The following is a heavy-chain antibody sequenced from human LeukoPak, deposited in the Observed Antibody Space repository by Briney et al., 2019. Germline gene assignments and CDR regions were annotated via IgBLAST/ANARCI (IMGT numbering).Heavy chain of an antibody. CDR1: GGSISSSSYY. CDR2: IYYSGST. V-gene: IGHV4-39*07. Sequence: SETLSLTCTVSGGSISSSSYYWGWIRQPPGKGLEWIGSIYYSGSTYYNPSLKSRVTISVDTSKNQFSLKLSSVTAADTAVYYCARDRGSGSYNLYYFDYWGQGTLVTVSS. CDR3: ARDRGSGSYNLYYFDY. D-gene: IGHD1-26*01. J-gene: IGHJ4*02.